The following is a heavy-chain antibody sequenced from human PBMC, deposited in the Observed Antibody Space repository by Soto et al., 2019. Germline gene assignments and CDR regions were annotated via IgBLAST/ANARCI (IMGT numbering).Heavy chain of an antibody. D-gene: IGHD6-19*01. CDR3: AAGAQWLVRRFDY. V-gene: IGHV1-58*01. Sequence: ASVKVSCKASGFTFTSSAVQWVRQARGQRLEWIGWIVVGSGNTNYAQKFQERVTITRDMSTSTAYMELSSLRSEDTAVYYCAAGAQWLVRRFDYWGQGTLVTVSS. J-gene: IGHJ4*02. CDR2: IVVGSGNT. CDR1: GFTFTSSA.